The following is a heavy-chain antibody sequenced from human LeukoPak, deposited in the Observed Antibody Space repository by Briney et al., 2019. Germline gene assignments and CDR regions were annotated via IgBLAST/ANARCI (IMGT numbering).Heavy chain of an antibody. CDR2: IKRDGSEK. CDR3: AREWLGGYPDY. D-gene: IGHD3-10*01. V-gene: IGHV3-7*01. Sequence: GGSLRLSCAASGFTFSSYWMSWVRQAPGKGLEWVANIKRDGSEKYYVDSVKGRFTISRDNAKNSLYLQMNSLRAEDTAVYYCAREWLGGYPDYWGQGTLVTVSS. CDR1: GFTFSSYW. J-gene: IGHJ4*02.